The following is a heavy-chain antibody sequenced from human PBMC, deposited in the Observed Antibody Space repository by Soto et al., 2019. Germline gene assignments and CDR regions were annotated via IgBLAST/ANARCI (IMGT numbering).Heavy chain of an antibody. CDR1: GGSISSGDYY. CDR3: ASDRGGGSYGLRTYYFDY. D-gene: IGHD1-26*01. CDR2: IYYSGST. J-gene: IGHJ4*02. Sequence: PSETLSLTCTVSGGSISSGDYYWSWIRQPPGKGLEWIGYIYYSGSTYYNPSLKSRVTISVDTSKNQFSLKVSSVTAADTAVYYCASDRGGGSYGLRTYYFDYWGQGTLVTVSS. V-gene: IGHV4-30-4*01.